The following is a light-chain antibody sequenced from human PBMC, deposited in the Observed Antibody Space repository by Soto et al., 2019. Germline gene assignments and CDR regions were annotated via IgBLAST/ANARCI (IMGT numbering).Light chain of an antibody. CDR2: GAS. V-gene: IGKV3-15*01. CDR3: QQYNNWPPYT. CDR1: QSVGID. Sequence: EIVMTQSPGTLSVSPGERVTLSCRASQSVGIDVAWYQQKPGQAPRLLILGASTRATNIPARFSGSGSGTEFTLTISRLQSEDFAVYYRQQYNNWPPYTFGQGTMLEIK. J-gene: IGKJ2*01.